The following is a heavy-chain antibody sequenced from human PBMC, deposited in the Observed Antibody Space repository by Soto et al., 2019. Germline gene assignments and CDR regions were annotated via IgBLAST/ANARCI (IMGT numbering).Heavy chain of an antibody. J-gene: IGHJ4*02. D-gene: IGHD6-19*01. Sequence: GGSLRLSCASSGLTFSSYAMTWVRQAPGKGLEWVPSIRHSGGSTYYADSVKGRFTISRDNSKNTMYRQMNSLRAEDTAGYYCAKDAYSSGWAEYFCYCGQGTLVTVSS. CDR1: GLTFSSYA. V-gene: IGHV3-23*01. CDR3: AKDAYSSGWAEYFCY. CDR2: IRHSGGST.